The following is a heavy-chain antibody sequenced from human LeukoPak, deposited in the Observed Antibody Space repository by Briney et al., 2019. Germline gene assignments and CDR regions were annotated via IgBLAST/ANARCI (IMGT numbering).Heavy chain of an antibody. D-gene: IGHD3-22*01. V-gene: IGHV4-38-2*02. CDR1: GYSISSGYY. J-gene: IGHJ5*02. Sequence: SETLSLTCTVSGYSISSGYYWSWIRQPPGKRLEWIGEINHSGSTNYNPSLKSRVTISVDTSKNQFSLKLSSVTAADTAVYYCARVVIVVVITRKPAFGLFDPWGQGTLVTVSS. CDR3: ARVVIVVVITRKPAFGLFDP. CDR2: INHSGST.